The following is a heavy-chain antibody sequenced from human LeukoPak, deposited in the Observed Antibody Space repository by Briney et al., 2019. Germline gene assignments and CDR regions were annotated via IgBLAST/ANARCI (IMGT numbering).Heavy chain of an antibody. Sequence: GESLKISCKGSGYSFTSYWISWVRQMPGKGLEWMGRIDPSDSYTNYSPSLQGHVTISADKSISTAYLQWSSLKASDTAMYYCARRNYGILTGYYNDYLDYWGQGTLVTVSS. CDR1: GYSFTSYW. V-gene: IGHV5-10-1*01. CDR2: IDPSDSYT. D-gene: IGHD3-9*01. CDR3: ARRNYGILTGYYNDYLDY. J-gene: IGHJ4*02.